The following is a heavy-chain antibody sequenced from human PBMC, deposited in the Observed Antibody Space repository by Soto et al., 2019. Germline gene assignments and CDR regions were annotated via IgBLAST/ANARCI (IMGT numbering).Heavy chain of an antibody. Sequence: QVQLVQSGAEVKKPGASVKVSCKASGYTFTSYDINWVRQATGQGLEWMGWMNPNRGNTGDAQKFQGRVTMTRNTSISTAYMELSSLRSEDTAVYYCARGRKLYCSSTSCHHNWFDPWGQGTLVTVSS. CDR1: GYTFTSYD. CDR2: MNPNRGNT. V-gene: IGHV1-8*01. J-gene: IGHJ5*02. CDR3: ARGRKLYCSSTSCHHNWFDP. D-gene: IGHD2-2*01.